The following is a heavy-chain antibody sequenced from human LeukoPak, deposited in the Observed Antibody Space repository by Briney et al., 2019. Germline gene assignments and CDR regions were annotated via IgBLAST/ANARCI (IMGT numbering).Heavy chain of an antibody. D-gene: IGHD5-18*01. CDR1: GYTFTSYG. CDR2: ISAYNGNT. CDR3: ARVPSCSYGYDDAFDI. J-gene: IGHJ3*02. Sequence: ASVKVSCKASGYTFTSYGISWVRQAPGQGLEWMGWISAYNGNTNYAQKLQGRVTMTTDTSTSTAYMELRSLRSDDTAVYYCARVPSCSYGYDDAFDIWGQGTMVTVSS. V-gene: IGHV1-18*04.